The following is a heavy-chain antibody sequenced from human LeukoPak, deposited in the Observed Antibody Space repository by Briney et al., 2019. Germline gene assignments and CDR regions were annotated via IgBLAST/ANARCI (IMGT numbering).Heavy chain of an antibody. CDR3: ARVLLVSSGTFYFDY. J-gene: IGHJ4*02. CDR2: IHYIGST. V-gene: IGHV4-59*01. Sequence: SESLSLTCTASGGSISSYYMSWVRHPPGKGLEWISYIHYIGSTNDNPSLKNRVTISVDTSKNQFSLKLTSVTAAHTAVYYCARVLLVSSGTFYFDYWGQGTPVTVSS. CDR1: GGSISSYY. D-gene: IGHD6-25*01.